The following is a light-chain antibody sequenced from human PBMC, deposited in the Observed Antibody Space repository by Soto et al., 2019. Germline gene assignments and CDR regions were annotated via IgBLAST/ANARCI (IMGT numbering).Light chain of an antibody. V-gene: IGKV1-12*01. CDR3: QQASGFPLP. CDR1: QGIGTW. CDR2: AAS. Sequence: DLQMTQSPSSVSASVGDRVTITCRASQGIGTWLAWYQQKPGKAPKLLIYAASSLQSGVPSRFSGRKSGTDFTLTISNLQPEDFATYYCQQASGFPLPFGGGTKVEIK. J-gene: IGKJ4*01.